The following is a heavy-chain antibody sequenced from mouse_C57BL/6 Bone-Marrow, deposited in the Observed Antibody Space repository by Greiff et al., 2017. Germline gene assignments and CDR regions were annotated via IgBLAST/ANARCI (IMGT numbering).Heavy chain of an antibody. Sequence: QVQLQQPGAELVKPGASVKLSCKASGYTFTSYWMHWVKQRPGQGLEWIGMIHPNSGSTNYNEKFKSKATLTVDKSSSTAYMQLSSLTSEDSAVYYCAREEYGNYEFAYWGQGTLVTVSA. CDR1: GYTFTSYW. V-gene: IGHV1-64*01. J-gene: IGHJ3*01. CDR2: IHPNSGST. CDR3: AREEYGNYEFAY. D-gene: IGHD2-10*02.